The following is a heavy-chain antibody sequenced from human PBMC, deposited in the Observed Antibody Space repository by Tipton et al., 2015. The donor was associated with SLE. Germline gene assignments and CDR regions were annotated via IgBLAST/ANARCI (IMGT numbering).Heavy chain of an antibody. D-gene: IGHD6-13*01. CDR3: ARERWYSSSSWYFDY. CDR2: IKQDGSEK. J-gene: IGHJ4*02. Sequence: SLRLSCAASGFTFSSYGMHWVRQAPGKGLEWVANIKQDGSEKYYVDSVKGRFTISRDNAKNSLYLQMNSLRAEDTAVYYCARERWYSSSSWYFDYWGQGTLVTVSS. V-gene: IGHV3-7*03. CDR1: GFTFSSYG.